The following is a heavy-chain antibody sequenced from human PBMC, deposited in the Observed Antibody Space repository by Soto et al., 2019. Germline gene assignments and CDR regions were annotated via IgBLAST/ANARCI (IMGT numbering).Heavy chain of an antibody. CDR1: GYTFTSYG. V-gene: IGHV1-18*01. CDR3: ARDQSYGGAFDY. Sequence: QVQLVQSGAEVKKPGASVKVSCKSSGYTFTSYGISWVRQAPGQGLEWMGWISAYNGNTKYAQKLQGRVTMTTDTAASTVYMELRSLRSDDTAVYYCARDQSYGGAFDYWGQGTLVTVSS. J-gene: IGHJ4*02. CDR2: ISAYNGNT. D-gene: IGHD2-21*01.